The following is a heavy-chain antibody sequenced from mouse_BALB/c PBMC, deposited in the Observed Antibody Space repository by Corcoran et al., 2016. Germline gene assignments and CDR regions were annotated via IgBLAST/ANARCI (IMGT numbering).Heavy chain of an antibody. Sequence: EVQLQQSGPELVKPGASVKISCKASGYSFTGYYMHWVKQSHVKSLEWIGRINPYNGATSYNQKFKGKATLTVDKSSSTAYMELLSLTSEDSAVYYCAVGMDYWGQGTSVTVSS. CDR2: INPYNGAT. V-gene: IGHV1-26*01. J-gene: IGHJ4*01. CDR1: GYSFTGYY. D-gene: IGHD3-3*01. CDR3: AVGMDY.